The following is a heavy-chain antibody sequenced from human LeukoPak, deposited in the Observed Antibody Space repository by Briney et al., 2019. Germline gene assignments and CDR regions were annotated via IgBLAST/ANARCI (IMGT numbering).Heavy chain of an antibody. CDR3: ARCGYYDFWSGYNPATFDY. CDR2: IYYSGST. J-gene: IGHJ4*02. V-gene: IGHV4-39*01. CDR1: SGSISSSSYY. Sequence: SETLSLTCTVSSGSISSSSYYWGWIRQPPRKGLEWIGSIYYSGSTYYKPSLKSRVTISVDTSKNQFSLKLSSVTAADTAVYYCARCGYYDFWSGYNPATFDYWGQGTLVTVSS. D-gene: IGHD3-3*01.